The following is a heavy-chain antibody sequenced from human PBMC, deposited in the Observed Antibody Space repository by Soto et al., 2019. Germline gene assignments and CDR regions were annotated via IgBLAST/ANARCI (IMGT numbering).Heavy chain of an antibody. D-gene: IGHD3-22*01. CDR2: IDPSDSYT. Sequence: EVQLVQSGAEVKKPGESLRISCKGSGYSFTRYWISWVRQMPGKGLEWMGRIDPSDSYTNYSPSFQGHVTISADKSISTAYLQWSSLKASDTAMYYCARHNYYDSSGYYHAFDIWGQGTMVTVSS. V-gene: IGHV5-10-1*03. CDR1: GYSFTRYW. CDR3: ARHNYYDSSGYYHAFDI. J-gene: IGHJ3*02.